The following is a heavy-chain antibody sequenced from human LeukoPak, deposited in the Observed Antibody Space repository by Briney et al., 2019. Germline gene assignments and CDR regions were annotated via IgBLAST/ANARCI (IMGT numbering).Heavy chain of an antibody. D-gene: IGHD6-25*01. V-gene: IGHV4-39*02. CDR1: GDSISGSTYY. CDR3: ARSSGTGTFSY. J-gene: IGHJ4*02. Sequence: SETLSHTCTVSGDSISGSTYYWAWIRQPPGKGLEWIGSVYYGRSPYFNPSLESRATISVDTSKNHFSLKMSSVTAADTAVYYCARSSGTGTFSYWGQGTLVTVSS. CDR2: VYYGRSP.